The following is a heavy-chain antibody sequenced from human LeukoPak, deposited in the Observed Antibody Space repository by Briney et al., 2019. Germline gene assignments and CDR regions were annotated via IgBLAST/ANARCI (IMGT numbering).Heavy chain of an antibody. CDR2: IYTSGST. D-gene: IGHD3-3*01. Sequence: SETLSLTCTVSGGSISSGSYYWSWIRQPAGKGLEWIGRIYTSGSTNYNPSLKSRVTISVDTSKNQFSLKLSSVTAADTAVYYCARDSGEWLHDYWGQGTLVTVSS. CDR3: ARDSGEWLHDY. J-gene: IGHJ4*02. CDR1: GGSISSGSYY. V-gene: IGHV4-61*02.